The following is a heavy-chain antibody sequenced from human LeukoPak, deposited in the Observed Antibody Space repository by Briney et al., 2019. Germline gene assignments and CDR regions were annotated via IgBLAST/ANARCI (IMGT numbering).Heavy chain of an antibody. J-gene: IGHJ5*02. D-gene: IGHD2-15*01. CDR3: ARARVVAAQYNWFDP. CDR2: IYHSGST. CDR1: GGSISSSNW. Sequence: PSGTLSLTCAVSGGSISSSNWWSWVRQPPGKGLEWIGEIYHSGSTNYNPSLKSRVTISVDKSKNQFSLKLSSVTAADTAVYYCARARVVAAQYNWFDPWGQGTLVTVSS. V-gene: IGHV4-4*02.